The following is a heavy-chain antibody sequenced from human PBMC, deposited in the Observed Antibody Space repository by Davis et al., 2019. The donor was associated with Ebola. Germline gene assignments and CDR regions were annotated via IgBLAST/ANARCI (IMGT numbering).Heavy chain of an antibody. Sequence: ASVKVSCKASGYAFRNYGISWVRQAPGQGLEWMGWISGYNDDINYAQKFQGRVTMTTDTSTSTAYMEVRSLRSDDTAVYYCARDLTMPDSWGQGTLVTVSS. V-gene: IGHV1-18*01. D-gene: IGHD4/OR15-4a*01. CDR3: ARDLTMPDS. CDR1: GYAFRNYG. J-gene: IGHJ4*02. CDR2: ISGYNDDI.